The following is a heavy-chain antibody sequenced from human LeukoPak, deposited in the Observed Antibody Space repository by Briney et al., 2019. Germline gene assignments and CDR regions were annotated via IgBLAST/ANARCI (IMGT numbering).Heavy chain of an antibody. J-gene: IGHJ4*02. CDR1: GLTFSSYW. D-gene: IGHD3-10*01. V-gene: IGHV3-7*01. CDR2: IKHDGSER. CDR3: AREAASLVRGVMSANDY. Sequence: PGGSLRLSCVVSGLTFSSYWMTWVRHAPGKGLEWVGDIKHDGSERSYGDSVKGRFTISRDNAKNSLYLQMNSLRAEDTAVYYCAREAASLVRGVMSANDYWGQGTLVTVSS.